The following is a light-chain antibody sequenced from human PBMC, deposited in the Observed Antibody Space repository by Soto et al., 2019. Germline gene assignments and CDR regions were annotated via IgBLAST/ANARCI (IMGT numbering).Light chain of an antibody. CDR1: QGISSY. CDR3: QQYDNIPLT. CDR2: AAS. Sequence: AIRMTQSPSSLSASTGDRVTITWRASQGISSYLAWYQQKPGKAPKLLIYAASSLQSGVPSRFSGSGSGTDFTLTISCLQSEDVATYYCQQYDNIPLTFGGGTKVDIK. J-gene: IGKJ4*01. V-gene: IGKV1-8*01.